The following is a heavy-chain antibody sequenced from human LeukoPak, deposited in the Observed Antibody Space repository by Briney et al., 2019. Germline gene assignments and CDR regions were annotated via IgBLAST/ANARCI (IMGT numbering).Heavy chain of an antibody. V-gene: IGHV4-59*01. CDR3: ARVTMVRGVNFDY. CDR2: IYYSGST. J-gene: IGHJ4*02. Sequence: NPSETLSLTCTVSGGSISSYYWSWIRQPPGKGLEWIGYIYYSGSTNYNPSLKSRVTISVDTSKNQFSLKLSSVTAADTAVYYCARVTMVRGVNFDYWGQGTLVTVSS. D-gene: IGHD3-10*01. CDR1: GGSISSYY.